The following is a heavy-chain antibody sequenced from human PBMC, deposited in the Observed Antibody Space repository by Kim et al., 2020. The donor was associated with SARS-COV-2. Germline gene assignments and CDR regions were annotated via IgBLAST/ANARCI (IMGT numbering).Heavy chain of an antibody. CDR2: ISGLGGST. CDR3: AKDPMTRAVLLRCYFQD. Sequence: GGSLRLFCAASGFTFSKFAMSWVRQVPGKGLEWVAGISGLGGSTYYADSMKGRFTISRDNSNDMLYLQMNGLRAEDTAVYFCAKDPMTRAVLLRCYFQDWGQGIRVTVSS. J-gene: IGHJ1*01. D-gene: IGHD2-21*02. CDR1: GFTFSKFA. V-gene: IGHV3-23*01.